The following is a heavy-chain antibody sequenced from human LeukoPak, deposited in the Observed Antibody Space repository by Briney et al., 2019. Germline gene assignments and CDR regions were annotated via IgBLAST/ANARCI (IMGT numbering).Heavy chain of an antibody. CDR2: IYYSGST. CDR3: ARDRSDFWSGYRRFDY. V-gene: IGHV4-30-4*08. Sequence: SPSETLSLTCTVSGGSISSGDYYWSWIRQPPGKGLEWIGYIYYSGSTYYNPSLKSRVTISVDTSKNQFSLKLSSVTAADTAVYYCARDRSDFWSGYRRFDYWGQGTLVTVSS. D-gene: IGHD3-3*01. CDR1: GGSISSGDYY. J-gene: IGHJ4*02.